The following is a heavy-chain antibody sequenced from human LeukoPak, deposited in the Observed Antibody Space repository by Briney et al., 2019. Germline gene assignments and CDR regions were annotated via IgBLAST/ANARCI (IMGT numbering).Heavy chain of an antibody. Sequence: SETLSLTCAVSGYSISSSNWWGWIRQSPGKGLEWIGYIYYSGSIYYNPSLKSRVTMSVDTSKNQFSLKLSSVTAVDTAVYYCARVYGGNPLAFDYWGQGTLVTVSS. V-gene: IGHV4-28*05. CDR3: ARVYGGNPLAFDY. CDR2: IYYSGSI. J-gene: IGHJ4*02. CDR1: GYSISSSNW. D-gene: IGHD4-23*01.